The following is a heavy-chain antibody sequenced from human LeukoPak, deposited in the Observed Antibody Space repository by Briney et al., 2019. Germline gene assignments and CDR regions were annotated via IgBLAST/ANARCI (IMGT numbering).Heavy chain of an antibody. D-gene: IGHD3-22*01. CDR2: ISHDGSKK. J-gene: IGHJ4*02. CDR3: ARDGAGHYYESSGYFDT. V-gene: IGHV3-30-3*01. Sequence: GGSLRLSCAASGFTFSDYAIHLVRQAPGKGLEWVAVISHDGSKKYYADSVKGRFTISRDSSRNTVYLQVKSLRAEDTAVYYCARDGAGHYYESSGYFDTWGQGTLVTVSS. CDR1: GFTFSDYA.